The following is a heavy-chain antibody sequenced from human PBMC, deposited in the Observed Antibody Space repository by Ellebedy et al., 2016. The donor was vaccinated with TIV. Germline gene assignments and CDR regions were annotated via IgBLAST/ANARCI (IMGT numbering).Heavy chain of an antibody. CDR3: ARDSSNSRWYL. J-gene: IGHJ5*02. CDR2: VHYSGGT. Sequence: SETLSLTXSVSGGSITSYYWSWIRQSPVKGLEWIGYVHYSGGTKYSPSLKSRVSISIDTSKNQFSLKLSSVTAADTAVYYCARDSSNSRWYLWGQGTLVTVSS. V-gene: IGHV4-59*01. CDR1: GGSITSYY. D-gene: IGHD4-23*01.